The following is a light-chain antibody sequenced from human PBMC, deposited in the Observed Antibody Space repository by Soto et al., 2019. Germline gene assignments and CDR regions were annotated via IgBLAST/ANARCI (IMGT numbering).Light chain of an antibody. CDR1: SSDVGSYDR. J-gene: IGLJ3*02. V-gene: IGLV2-23*02. Sequence: QPASVSGSPGQSIAISCTGTSSDVGSYDRVSWYQHHPGKAPTLMIYEVNKRPSGVSDRFSGSKSGNTASLTISGLQAEDEADYYCCSSVGSPNWVFGGGNKLTVL. CDR3: CSSVGSPNWV. CDR2: EVN.